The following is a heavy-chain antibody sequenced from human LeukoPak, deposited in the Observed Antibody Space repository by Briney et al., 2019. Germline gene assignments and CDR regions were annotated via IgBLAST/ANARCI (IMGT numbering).Heavy chain of an antibody. V-gene: IGHV3-21*01. CDR3: ARVGCSGGSCYQRRYYFDY. CDR1: GFTFSIYS. Sequence: GGSLRLSCAASGFTFSIYSMNWVRQAPGKGLEWVSSISSSSSYIYYADSVKGRFTISRDNAKNSLYLQMNSLRAEDTAVYYCARVGCSGGSCYQRRYYFDYWGQGTLVTVSS. J-gene: IGHJ4*02. CDR2: ISSSSSYI. D-gene: IGHD2-15*01.